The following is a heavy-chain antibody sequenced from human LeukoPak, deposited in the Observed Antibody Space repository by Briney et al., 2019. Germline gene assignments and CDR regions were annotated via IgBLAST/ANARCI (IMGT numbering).Heavy chain of an antibody. V-gene: IGHV4-59*01. Sequence: SETLSLTCAVSGGSTSSYYWSWIRQPPGKGLEWIGYIYYSGSTNYNPSFKSRVTISVDTSKNQFSLKLSSVTAADTAVYYWARESKDRGNFDYWGQGTLVTISS. CDR1: GGSTSSYY. D-gene: IGHD3-16*01. J-gene: IGHJ4*02. CDR3: ARESKDRGNFDY. CDR2: IYYSGST.